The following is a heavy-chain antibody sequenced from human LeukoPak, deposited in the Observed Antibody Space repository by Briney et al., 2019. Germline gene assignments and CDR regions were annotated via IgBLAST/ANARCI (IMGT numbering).Heavy chain of an antibody. D-gene: IGHD6-6*01. Sequence: SETLSLTCTVSGGSISSISYYWGWIRQPPGPGLEWIGSIYYSGSTYCKPSLKSRVTISVDTSKNQFSLKLSSVTAADTAVYYCARQINYSSSASVLVGGSAFDYWGQGTLVTVSS. CDR1: GGSISSISYY. CDR2: IYYSGST. J-gene: IGHJ4*02. CDR3: ARQINYSSSASVLVGGSAFDY. V-gene: IGHV4-39*01.